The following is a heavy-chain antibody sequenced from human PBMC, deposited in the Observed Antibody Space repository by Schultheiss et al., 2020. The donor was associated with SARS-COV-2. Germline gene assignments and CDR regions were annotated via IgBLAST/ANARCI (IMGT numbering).Heavy chain of an antibody. D-gene: IGHD6-19*01. V-gene: IGHV3-21*01. CDR3: ASWPKGIAVAGPLGY. CDR2: ISSSSSYI. CDR1: GFTFSSYA. J-gene: IGHJ4*02. Sequence: GGSLRLSCAASGFTFSSYAMSWVRQAPGKGLEWVSSISSSSSYIYYADSVKGRFTISRDNAKNSLYLQMNSLRAEDMAVYYCASWPKGIAVAGPLGYWGQGTLVTVSS.